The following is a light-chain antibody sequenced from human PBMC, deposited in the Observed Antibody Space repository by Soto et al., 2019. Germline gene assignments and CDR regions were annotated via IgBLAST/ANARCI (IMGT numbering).Light chain of an antibody. CDR3: MQALHTPWT. CDR2: LGS. CDR1: QSLLHSNGYNY. J-gene: IGKJ1*01. Sequence: DIVMTQSPLSLPVTPGEPASISCRSSQSLLHSNGYNYLDWYLQKPGQSPQLLIYLGSNRASGVSDRFRGSGSGTEFTLKISRVEAEGVGVYYCMQALHTPWTFGQGTKVEIK. V-gene: IGKV2-28*01.